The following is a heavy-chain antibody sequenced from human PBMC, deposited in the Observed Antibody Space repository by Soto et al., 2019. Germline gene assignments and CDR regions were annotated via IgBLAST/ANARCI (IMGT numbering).Heavy chain of an antibody. CDR1: GGTFSSYA. V-gene: IGHV1-69*01. J-gene: IGHJ4*02. D-gene: IGHD6-13*01. Sequence: QVQLVQSGAEVKKPGSSVKVSCTASGGTFSSYAISWVRQAPGQGLEWMGGIIPIFGTANYAQKCQGRVTITADESTSTAYMELSSLRPEDTAVYYCASPPSGIAAAGPFDYWGQGTLVTVSS. CDR2: IIPIFGTA. CDR3: ASPPSGIAAAGPFDY.